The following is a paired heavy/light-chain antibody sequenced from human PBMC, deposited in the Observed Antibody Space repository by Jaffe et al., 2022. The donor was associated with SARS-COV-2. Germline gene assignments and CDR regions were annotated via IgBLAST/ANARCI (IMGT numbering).Heavy chain of an antibody. CDR3: ARGAGTCGDYSCYGDY. J-gene: IGHJ4*02. CDR2: INTYTGTP. CDR1: GYTFTTYP. V-gene: IGHV7-4-1*02. D-gene: IGHD2-15*01. Sequence: QVQLVQSGSELKKPGASVKVSCKASGYTFTTYPINWVRQAPGQGLEWVGWINTYTGTPTYARDFTGRFVFSLDTSVNTAYLQVSGLKAEDTAIYYCARGAGTCGDYSCYGDYWGQGTLVTVSS.
Light chain of an antibody. CDR3: MIWHSSAVV. CDR2: YKSDSDK. V-gene: IGLV5-45*02. CDR1: SGINVGTYT. J-gene: IGLJ3*02. Sequence: QAVLTQPSSLSASPGASASLTCTLRSGINVGTYTIYWYQQKPGSPPLFLLRYKSDSDKQQGSGVPSRFSGSKDASANAGILLISGLQSEDEADYYCMIWHSSAVVFGGGTKLSVL.